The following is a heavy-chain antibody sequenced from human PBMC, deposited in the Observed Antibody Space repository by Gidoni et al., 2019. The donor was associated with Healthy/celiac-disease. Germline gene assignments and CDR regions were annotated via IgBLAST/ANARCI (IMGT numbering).Heavy chain of an antibody. J-gene: IGHJ4*02. CDR3: AKDMDDSSSGYFDY. V-gene: IGHV3-9*01. D-gene: IGHD3-22*01. Sequence: EVQLVESGGGVVQPGRSLRLSGAASGFSFDDYAMHGVRQAPGKGLEWVSGISWNSGSIGYADSVKGRFTISRDNAKNSLYLQMNSLRAEDTALYYCAKDMDDSSSGYFDYWGQGTLVTVSS. CDR2: ISWNSGSI. CDR1: GFSFDDYA.